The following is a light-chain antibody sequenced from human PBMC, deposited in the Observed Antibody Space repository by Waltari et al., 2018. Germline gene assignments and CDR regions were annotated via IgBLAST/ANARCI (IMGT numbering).Light chain of an antibody. CDR1: SSDVGIYTF. J-gene: IGLJ2*01. Sequence: QSALTQPASVSGSPGQSIAISCTGTSSDVGIYTFISWYQQFPGKAPKLTLYEVNKRPSGISNRFSGSKFGNTASRTISGLQAEDEGDYYCCSYTRGSVICGGGTKLTVL. CDR3: CSYTRGSVI. V-gene: IGLV2-23*02. CDR2: EVN.